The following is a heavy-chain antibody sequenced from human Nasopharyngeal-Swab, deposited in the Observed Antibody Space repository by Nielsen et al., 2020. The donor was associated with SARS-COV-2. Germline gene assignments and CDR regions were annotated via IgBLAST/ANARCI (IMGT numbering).Heavy chain of an antibody. CDR2: INAGNGNT. J-gene: IGHJ5*02. V-gene: IGHV1-3*01. CDR3: ARDNGYCSGDACYLGGWIDP. CDR1: GYTFTSYA. D-gene: IGHD2-15*01. Sequence: ASVKVSCKASGYTFTSYAMHWVRQAPGQRLEWMGWINAGNGNTKYSQKFQGRVTITRDTSASTAYMELSSLRAEDTAVYYCARDNGYCSGDACYLGGWIDPWGQGTLVTVSS.